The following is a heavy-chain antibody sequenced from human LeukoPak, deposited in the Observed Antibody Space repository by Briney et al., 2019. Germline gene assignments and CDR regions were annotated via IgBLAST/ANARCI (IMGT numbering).Heavy chain of an antibody. CDR3: ARIPGDYYDSSGYLVDAFDI. D-gene: IGHD3-22*01. Sequence: ESGPVLVKPXETLTLTCTVSGFSLSNARMGVSWIRQPPGKALEWLAHIFLNDEKSYSTSLKSRLTISKDTSKSQVVLTMTYMDPVDTATYYCARIPGDYYDSSGYLVDAFDIWGQGTMVTVSS. CDR1: GFSLSNARMG. J-gene: IGHJ3*02. V-gene: IGHV2-26*01. CDR2: IFLNDEK.